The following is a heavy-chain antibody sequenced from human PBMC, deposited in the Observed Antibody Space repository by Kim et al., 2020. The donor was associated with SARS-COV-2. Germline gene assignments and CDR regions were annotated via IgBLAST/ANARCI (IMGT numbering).Heavy chain of an antibody. Sequence: TKNYAKKFRDRVTITADKSTSTAYMELSSLRSEDTAVYYCARLFGGNLDYWGQGTLVTVSS. J-gene: IGHJ4*02. CDR2: TK. V-gene: IGHV1-69*06. D-gene: IGHD2-15*01. CDR3: ARLFGGNLDY.